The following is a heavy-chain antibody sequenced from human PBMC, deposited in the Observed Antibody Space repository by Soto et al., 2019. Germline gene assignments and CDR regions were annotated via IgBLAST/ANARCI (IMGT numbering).Heavy chain of an antibody. Sequence: PSETLSLTCTVSGGSLRSGGYYWSWIRPHPVKGLEWIGNIYHSGNTYYNPSLNSRFIISVDTSQNQFSPEVKSVTAADTAVYYCATYSQYSYGSSDAFDIWGQGTMVT. CDR2: IYHSGNT. CDR1: GGSLRSGGYY. D-gene: IGHD5-18*01. J-gene: IGHJ3*02. V-gene: IGHV4-31*03. CDR3: ATYSQYSYGSSDAFDI.